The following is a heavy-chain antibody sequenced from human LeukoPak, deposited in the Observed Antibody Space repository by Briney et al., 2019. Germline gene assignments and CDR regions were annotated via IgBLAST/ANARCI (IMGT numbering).Heavy chain of an antibody. CDR1: GFTFSSYW. Sequence: PGGSLRLSCAASGFTFSSYWMHWVRQAPGKGLVWVSRISSDGSIIYADSVKGRFTISRDSAKNTLYLQMNSLRAEDTAVYYCVRDLDSYFDCWGQGTLVTVSS. CDR3: VRDLDSYFDC. V-gene: IGHV3-74*01. CDR2: ISSDGSI. J-gene: IGHJ4*02.